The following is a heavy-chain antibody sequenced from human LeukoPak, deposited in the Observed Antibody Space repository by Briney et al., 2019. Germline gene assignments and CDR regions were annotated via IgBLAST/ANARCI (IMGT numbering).Heavy chain of an antibody. J-gene: IGHJ4*02. V-gene: IGHV1-69*05. Sequence: SVKVSCKASGGTFSSYAISWVRQAPGQGLEWMEGIIPIFGTASYAQKFQGRVTITTDESTSTAYMELSSLRSEDTAVYYCARDGYYDSSGYYWVDYWGQGTLVTVSS. CDR3: ARDGYYDSSGYYWVDY. CDR2: IIPIFGTA. D-gene: IGHD3-22*01. CDR1: GGTFSSYA.